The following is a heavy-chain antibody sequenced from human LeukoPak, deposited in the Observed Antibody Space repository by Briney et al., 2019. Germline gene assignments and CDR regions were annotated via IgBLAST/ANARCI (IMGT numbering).Heavy chain of an antibody. J-gene: IGHJ4*02. CDR3: ARDQRGDSSGYYEI. CDR1: GGIFSSYA. Sequence: SVKVSCKASGGIFSSYAINWVRQAPGQGLEWMGGIIPIFGTANYAQKFQGRVTITTDESTSTAYMELSSLRSEDTAVYYCARDQRGDSSGYYEIWGQGTLVTVSS. CDR2: IIPIFGTA. D-gene: IGHD3-22*01. V-gene: IGHV1-69*05.